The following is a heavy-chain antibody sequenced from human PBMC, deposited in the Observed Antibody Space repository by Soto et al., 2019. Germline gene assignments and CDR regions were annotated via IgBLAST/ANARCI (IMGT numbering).Heavy chain of an antibody. D-gene: IGHD6-13*01. CDR3: ARDSSSSWYMERWFDP. CDR1: GGSISSYY. J-gene: IGHJ5*02. V-gene: IGHV4-59*01. CDR2: IYYSGST. Sequence: LSLTCTVSGGSISSYYWSWIRQPPGKGLEWIGYIYYSGSTNYNPSLKSRVTISVDTSKNQFSLKLSSVTAADTAVYYCARDSSSSWYMERWFDPWGQGTLVTVSS.